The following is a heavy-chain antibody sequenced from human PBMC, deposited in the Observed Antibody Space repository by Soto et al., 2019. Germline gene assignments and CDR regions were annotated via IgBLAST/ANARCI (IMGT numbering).Heavy chain of an antibody. CDR2: ISGSGGST. D-gene: IGHD6-19*01. V-gene: IGHV3-23*01. J-gene: IGHJ4*02. CDR1: GFTFSSYA. CDR3: ASTSSGWYYFDY. Sequence: EVQLLESGGGLVQPGGSLRLSCAASGFTFSSYAMSWVRQAPGKGLEWVSAISGSGGSTYYADSVKGRFTISRDNSKNTLYLQMNSLRAEDTAVYYCASTSSGWYYFDYWGQGTLVTVSS.